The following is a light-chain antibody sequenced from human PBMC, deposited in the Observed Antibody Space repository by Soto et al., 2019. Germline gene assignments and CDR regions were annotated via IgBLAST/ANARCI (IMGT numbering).Light chain of an antibody. V-gene: IGKV2-28*01. CDR1: QSLLHSNGYNY. CDR3: HHFGSSPET. Sequence: DIVMTQSPLSLPVTPGEPASICCRSSQSLLHSNGYNYLDWYQQKPGRAPRLIIYDAITRATGVPVRFSGSGSGTDFTLTISTLEPDDFAVYYCHHFGSSPETFGQGTKVDIK. CDR2: DAI. J-gene: IGKJ1*01.